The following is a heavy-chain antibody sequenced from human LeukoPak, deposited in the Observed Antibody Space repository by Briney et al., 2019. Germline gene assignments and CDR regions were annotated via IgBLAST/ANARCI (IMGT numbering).Heavy chain of an antibody. CDR3: ASSSWYEGLAFDI. D-gene: IGHD6-13*01. Sequence: PSETLSLTCTVSGGSISSSSYYWGWLRQPPGKGLEWIGSIYYSGSTYYNPSLKSRVTISVDTSKNQFSLKLSSVTAADTAVYYCASSSWYEGLAFDIWGQGTMVTVSS. V-gene: IGHV4-39*01. CDR1: GGSISSSSYY. CDR2: IYYSGST. J-gene: IGHJ3*02.